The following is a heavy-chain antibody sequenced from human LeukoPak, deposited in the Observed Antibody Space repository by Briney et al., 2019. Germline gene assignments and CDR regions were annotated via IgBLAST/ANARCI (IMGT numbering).Heavy chain of an antibody. V-gene: IGHV4-30-4*01. D-gene: IGHD2-2*01. Sequence: SETLSLTCTVSGGSISSGDYYWSWIRQPPGKGLEWIGYIYYSGSTYYNPSLKSRVTISVDTSKNQFSLKLSSVTAADTAVYYCARGRLFYCSSTSCYRGWFDPWGQGTLVTVSS. CDR3: ARGRLFYCSSTSCYRGWFDP. CDR2: IYYSGST. J-gene: IGHJ5*02. CDR1: GGSISSGDYY.